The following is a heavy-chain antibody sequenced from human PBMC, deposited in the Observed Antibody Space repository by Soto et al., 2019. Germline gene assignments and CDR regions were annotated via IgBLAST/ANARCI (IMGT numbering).Heavy chain of an antibody. CDR1: GFTFSSYG. CDR2: ISYDGSNK. D-gene: IGHD3-22*01. J-gene: IGHJ4*02. CDR3: AKDRSGPRYYDSSGYFHY. V-gene: IGHV3-30*18. Sequence: QVQLVESGGGVVQPGRSLRLSCAASGFTFSSYGMHWVRQAPGKGLEWVAVISYDGSNKYYADSVKGRFTISRDNTKNALYLQMNSLRAEDTAVYYCAKDRSGPRYYDSSGYFHYWGQGTLVTVSS.